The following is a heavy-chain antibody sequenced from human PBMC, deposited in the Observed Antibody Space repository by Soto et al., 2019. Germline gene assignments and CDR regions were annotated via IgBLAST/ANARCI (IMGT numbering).Heavy chain of an antibody. CDR3: ASLDIVVVPAAMGPNGMDV. D-gene: IGHD2-2*03. V-gene: IGHV5-10-1*01. CDR1: GYSFTSYW. Sequence: GESLKISCKGSGYSFTSYWISWVRQMPGKGLEWMGRIDPSDSYTNYSPSFQGHVTISADKSISTAYLQWSSLKASDTAMYYCASLDIVVVPAAMGPNGMDVWGQGTTVTVS. CDR2: IDPSDSYT. J-gene: IGHJ6*02.